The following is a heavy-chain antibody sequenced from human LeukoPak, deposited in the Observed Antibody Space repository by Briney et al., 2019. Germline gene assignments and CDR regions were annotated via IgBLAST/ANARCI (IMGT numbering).Heavy chain of an antibody. D-gene: IGHD3-10*01. CDR2: IIPVLDIA. J-gene: IGHJ4*02. CDR1: GYTFTSYG. Sequence: SVKVSCKASGYTFTSYGISWVRQAPGQGLEWMGRIIPVLDIANYAQKFQGRVTITADKSTNTVYMELNSLTSEDTAVYYCARERLYVSENVYYFDYWGQGTLVTVSS. CDR3: ARERLYVSENVYYFDY. V-gene: IGHV1-69*04.